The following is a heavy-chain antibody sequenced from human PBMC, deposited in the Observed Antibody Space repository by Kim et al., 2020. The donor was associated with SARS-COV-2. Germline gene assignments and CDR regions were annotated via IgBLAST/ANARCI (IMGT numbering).Heavy chain of an antibody. D-gene: IGHD2-8*02. Sequence: SETLSLTCTVSGGSISSSDYYWGWIRQPPGKGLEWIGSIYYTGTTYYNPSLKSRVTISIDTSKNQFSLKLTSVTDATVYYCARHGGTGGFCYFDPWGQGT. CDR1: GGSISSSDYY. CDR2: IYYTGTT. CDR3: ARHGGTGGFCYFDP. J-gene: IGHJ5*02. V-gene: IGHV4-39*01.